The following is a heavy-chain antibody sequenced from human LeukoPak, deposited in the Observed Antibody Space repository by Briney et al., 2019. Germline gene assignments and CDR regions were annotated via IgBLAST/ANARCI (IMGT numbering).Heavy chain of an antibody. CDR1: GGSISSSNW. Sequence: SETLSLTCAVSGGSISSSNWWSWVRQPPGKGLEWIGEIYHSGSTNYNPSLKSRVTISVDKSKNQFSLKLSSVTAADTAVYYCARWHYYDSSGPIDYWGQGTLVTVSS. CDR3: ARWHYYDSSGPIDY. J-gene: IGHJ4*02. CDR2: IYHSGST. D-gene: IGHD3-22*01. V-gene: IGHV4-4*02.